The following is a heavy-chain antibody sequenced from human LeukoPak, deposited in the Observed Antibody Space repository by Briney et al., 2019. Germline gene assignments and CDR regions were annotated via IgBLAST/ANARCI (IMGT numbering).Heavy chain of an antibody. V-gene: IGHV1-18*01. CDR1: GYTFTSYG. CDR2: IIAYNGNT. CDR3: ARDLVRMATIYDAFDI. D-gene: IGHD5-24*01. J-gene: IGHJ3*02. Sequence: ASVKVSCKASGYTFTSYGISWVRQAPRQGLEWMGWIIAYNGNTNYAQKLQGRVTMTTDTSTSTAYMELRSLRSDDTAVYYCARDLVRMATIYDAFDIWGQGTMVTVSS.